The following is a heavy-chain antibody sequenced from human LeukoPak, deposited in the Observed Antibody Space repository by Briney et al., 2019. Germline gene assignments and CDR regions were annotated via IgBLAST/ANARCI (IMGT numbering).Heavy chain of an antibody. CDR1: GGSLSSNIYY. J-gene: IGHJ4*02. CDR3: ARGDTLYYDSSGTPLNFDY. V-gene: IGHV4-61*01. Sequence: SETLSLTCTVSGGSLSSNIYYRGWIRQPPGKGLEWIGYIYYSGSTNYNPSLKSRVTISVDTSKNQFSLKLSSVTAADTAVYYCARGDTLYYDSSGTPLNFDYWGQGTLVTVSS. CDR2: IYYSGST. D-gene: IGHD3-22*01.